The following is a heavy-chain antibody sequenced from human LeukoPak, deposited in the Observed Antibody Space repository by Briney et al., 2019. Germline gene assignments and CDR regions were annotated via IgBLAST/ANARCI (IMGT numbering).Heavy chain of an antibody. CDR3: AKDQQQLAHLFDY. D-gene: IGHD1-1*01. Sequence: PGGSLRLSCAASGFTFSSHGMHWVRQAPGKGLEWVAVISYDENNKYFADSVKGRFTISRDNSKNTLYLQMNSLRVEDTAVYYCAKDQQQLAHLFDYWGQGALVTVSS. CDR2: ISYDENNK. V-gene: IGHV3-30*18. CDR1: GFTFSSHG. J-gene: IGHJ4*02.